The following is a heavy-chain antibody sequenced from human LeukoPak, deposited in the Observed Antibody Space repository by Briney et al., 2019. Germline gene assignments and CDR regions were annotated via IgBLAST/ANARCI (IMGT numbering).Heavy chain of an antibody. J-gene: IGHJ4*02. CDR1: GFTFSSYS. CDR3: ARQVGPDY. V-gene: IGHV3-21*04. Sequence: PGGSLRLSCAASGFTFSSYSMNWVRQAPGKGLEWVSSISSSSSYIYYADSVKGRFTISRDNSKNTLYLQINSLRGEDTAVYYCARQVGPDYWGQGTLVTVSS. CDR2: ISSSSSYI. D-gene: IGHD1-26*01.